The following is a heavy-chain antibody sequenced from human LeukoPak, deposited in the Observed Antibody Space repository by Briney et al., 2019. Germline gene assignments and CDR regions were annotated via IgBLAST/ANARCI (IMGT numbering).Heavy chain of an antibody. V-gene: IGHV4-61*01. CDR3: ARGPRSTVTMNPYGVDV. CDR1: GGSVSTGNYY. J-gene: IGHJ6*02. CDR2: MYYSGST. Sequence: SETLSLTCTVSGGSVSTGNYYWRWIRQPPGKGLEWIGHMYYSGSTNYNPSLKSRVTISVDTSKNQFSLNLTSVTAADTAVYYCARGPRSTVTMNPYGVDVWGQGTTVTVSS. D-gene: IGHD4-17*01.